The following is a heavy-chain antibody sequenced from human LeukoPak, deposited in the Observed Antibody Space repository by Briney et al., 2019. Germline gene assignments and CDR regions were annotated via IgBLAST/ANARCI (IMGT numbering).Heavy chain of an antibody. D-gene: IGHD3-22*01. CDR3: ARDSSGYYYRFDY. V-gene: IGHV1-69*04. J-gene: IGHJ4*02. CDR2: IIPILGIA. Sequence: SVKVSCKASGGTFSSYTISWVRQAPGQGLEWMGRIIPILGIANYAQKFQGRVTITADKSTSTAYMELSSLRSEDTAVYYCARDSSGYYYRFDYWGQGTLVTVSS. CDR1: GGTFSSYT.